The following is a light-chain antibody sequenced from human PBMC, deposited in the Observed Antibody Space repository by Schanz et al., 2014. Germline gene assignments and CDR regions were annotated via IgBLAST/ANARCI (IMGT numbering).Light chain of an antibody. V-gene: IGLV2-14*02. J-gene: IGLJ3*02. Sequence: QSALTQPASVSGSPGQSITISCTGTSSDVGSTYLVSWYQHHPGQAPKLMILGGSIRPSGVSSRFSGSKSANTASLTISGLQAEDEADYYCSSFTSSRTWVFGGGTKLTVL. CDR2: GGS. CDR1: SSDVGSTYL. CDR3: SSFTSSRTWV.